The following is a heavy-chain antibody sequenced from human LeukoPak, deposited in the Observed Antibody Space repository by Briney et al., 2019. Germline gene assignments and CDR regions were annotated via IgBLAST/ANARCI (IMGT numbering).Heavy chain of an antibody. D-gene: IGHD4-17*01. CDR2: IYSDGSGT. Sequence: GGSLRLSCAASGFTFSSYWMHWVRQAPGKGLVWASRIYSDGSGTSYADSVKGRFTISRDNAKNTLYLQMNSLRAEDTAVYYCARDTYDSGDYYFDYWGQGTLVTVSS. CDR1: GFTFSSYW. V-gene: IGHV3-74*01. J-gene: IGHJ4*02. CDR3: ARDTYDSGDYYFDY.